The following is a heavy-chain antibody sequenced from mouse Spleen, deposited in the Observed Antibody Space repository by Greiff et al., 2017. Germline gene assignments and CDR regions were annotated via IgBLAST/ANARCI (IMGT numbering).Heavy chain of an antibody. Sequence: VQLKESGPELEKPGASVKISCKASGYSFTGYNMNWVKQSNGKSLEWIGNIDPYYGGTSYNQKFKGKATLTVDKSSSTAYMQLKSLTSEDSAVYYCARRSSRALTTVGAMDYWGQGTSVTVSS. D-gene: IGHD1-1*01. J-gene: IGHJ4*01. CDR3: ARRSSRALTTVGAMDY. CDR2: IDPYYGGT. CDR1: GYSFTGYN. V-gene: IGHV1-39*01.